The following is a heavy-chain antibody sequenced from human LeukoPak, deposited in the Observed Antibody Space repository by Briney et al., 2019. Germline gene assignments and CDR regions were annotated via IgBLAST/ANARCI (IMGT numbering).Heavy chain of an antibody. V-gene: IGHV4-39*07. CDR2: IYYSGST. Sequence: PSETLSLTCTVSGGSISSSSYYWGWIRQPPGKGLEWIGSIYYSGSTYYNPSLKSRVTISVDTSKNQFSLKLSSVTAADTAVYYCARTLGYCSGGSCYDDYYYYMDVWGKGTTVTVSS. CDR1: GGSISSSSYY. CDR3: ARTLGYCSGGSCYDDYYYYMDV. D-gene: IGHD2-15*01. J-gene: IGHJ6*03.